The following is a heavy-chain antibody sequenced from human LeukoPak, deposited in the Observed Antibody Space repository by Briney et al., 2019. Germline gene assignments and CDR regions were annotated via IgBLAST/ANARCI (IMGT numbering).Heavy chain of an antibody. CDR2: IYHTGST. Sequence: KPSETLSLTCTVSGGSISSNYWSWIREPPGKGLEWIGYIYHTGSTNYNPSLRSRLTISVDTSKNQFSLKLRSVTAADTAVYYCARGEVGSVGRLGYWGQGILVTVSS. CDR1: GGSISSNY. J-gene: IGHJ4*02. D-gene: IGHD3-10*01. V-gene: IGHV4-59*08. CDR3: ARGEVGSVGRLGY.